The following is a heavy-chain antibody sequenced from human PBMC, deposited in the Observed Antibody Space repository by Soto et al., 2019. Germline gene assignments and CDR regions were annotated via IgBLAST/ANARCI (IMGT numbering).Heavy chain of an antibody. J-gene: IGHJ6*03. CDR1: GFNFENYA. V-gene: IGHV3-9*01. CDR3: AKDKSTGEYSYYRYMDV. D-gene: IGHD4-17*01. CDR2: ISWNSGQL. Sequence: EVQLVESGGGLVQPDRPLRLSCEASGFNFENYAMHWVRQVPGKGLEWVSAISWNSGQLDYADSVRGRFTISRDNGKNSLYLEMNRLRPDDTALYFCAKDKSTGEYSYYRYMDVWGRGTTVIVSS.